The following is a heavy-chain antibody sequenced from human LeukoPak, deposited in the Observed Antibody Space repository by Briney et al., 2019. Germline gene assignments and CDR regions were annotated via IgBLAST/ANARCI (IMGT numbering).Heavy chain of an antibody. V-gene: IGHV3-23*01. J-gene: IGHJ4*02. CDR3: AKYDSSGYYHYFDY. D-gene: IGHD3-22*01. CDR1: GFTFSSYA. CDR2: ISGSGSST. Sequence: PGGSLRLSCAASGFTFSSYAMSWVRQAPGKGLEWVSVISGSGSSTYYADSVKGRFTISRDNSKNTLYLQMNSLRAENTAVYYCAKYDSSGYYHYFDYWGQGTLVTVSS.